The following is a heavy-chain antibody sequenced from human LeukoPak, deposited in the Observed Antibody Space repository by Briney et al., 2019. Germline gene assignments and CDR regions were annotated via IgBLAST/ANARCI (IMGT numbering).Heavy chain of an antibody. J-gene: IGHJ4*02. CDR2: IYYSGST. Sequence: SETLSLTCSVSGGSISSSSYYWGWIRQPPGKGLEWIGSIYYSGSTYYNPSLKSRFTISVDMSKNQFSLKLSSVTAADTAVYYCARLSRDYDILTGYSQSEYFDYWGQGTLVTVSS. CDR1: GGSISSSSYY. V-gene: IGHV4-39*01. D-gene: IGHD3-9*01. CDR3: ARLSRDYDILTGYSQSEYFDY.